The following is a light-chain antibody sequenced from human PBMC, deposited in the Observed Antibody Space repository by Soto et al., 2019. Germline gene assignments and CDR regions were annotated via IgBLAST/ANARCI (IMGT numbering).Light chain of an antibody. CDR2: GAS. V-gene: IGKV3-20*01. Sequence: EIVLTQSPGTLSLSPGERATLSCRASQRVSSNLAWYQQKPGQAPRLLIYGASSRATGIPDRFSGSGSGTDFTLTISRLEPEDFAVYYCQQYGTPPAFGGGTKVDI. CDR3: QQYGTPPA. CDR1: QRVSSN. J-gene: IGKJ4*01.